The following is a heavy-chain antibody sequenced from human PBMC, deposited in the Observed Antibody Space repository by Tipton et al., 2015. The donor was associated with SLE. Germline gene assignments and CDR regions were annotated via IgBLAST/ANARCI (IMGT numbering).Heavy chain of an antibody. CDR1: GGSLSNYY. J-gene: IGHJ4*02. Sequence: TLSLTCTVSGGSLSNYYWTWLRQPPGKRLEWIGYIYYSGSTNYNPPLKSRVTMSVDTSKNQFSLNLRSVTAADTAVYYCTKVGGSGHFDYWGQGTLVTVSS. CDR3: TKVGGSGHFDY. V-gene: IGHV4-59*01. D-gene: IGHD3-16*01. CDR2: IYYSGST.